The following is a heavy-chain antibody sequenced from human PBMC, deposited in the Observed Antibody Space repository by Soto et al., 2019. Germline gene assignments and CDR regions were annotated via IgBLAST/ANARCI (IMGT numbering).Heavy chain of an antibody. CDR1: GFTFSSYG. D-gene: IGHD3-3*01. J-gene: IGHJ6*02. CDR3: ARVRYYDFWSGYPPPDV. CDR2: IWYDGSNK. Sequence: LRLSCAASGFTFSSYGMHWVRQAPGKGLEWVAVIWYDGSNKYYADSVKGRFTISRDNSKNTLYLQMNSLRAEDTAVYYCARVRYYDFWSGYPPPDVWGQGTTVTVSS. V-gene: IGHV3-33*01.